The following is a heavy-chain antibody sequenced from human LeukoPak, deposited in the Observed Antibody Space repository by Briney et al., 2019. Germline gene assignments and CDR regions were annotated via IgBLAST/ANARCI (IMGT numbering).Heavy chain of an antibody. CDR2: ISTTSSYI. J-gene: IGHJ4*02. CDR3: AKGHYDSWSGFYGIWY. CDR1: GYSFSTYA. D-gene: IGHD3-3*01. Sequence: PGGSLRLSCAASGYSFSTYAISWVRQAPGKGLEWVSCISTTSSYIFYADSVRGRFTISRDNAKNSLYLQMNSLRGDDTAVYYCAKGHYDSWSGFYGIWYWGQGTLVTVSS. V-gene: IGHV3-21*04.